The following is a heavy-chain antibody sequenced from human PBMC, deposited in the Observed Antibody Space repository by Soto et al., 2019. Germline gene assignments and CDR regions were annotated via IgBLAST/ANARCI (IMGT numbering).Heavy chain of an antibody. CDR2: IFYSGTANYNPT. D-gene: IGHD6-6*01. V-gene: IGHV4-59*01. CDR1: GGSIGNYY. J-gene: IGHJ6*02. Sequence: QVQLQESGPGLVKPSETLSLTCTVSGGSIGNYYWSWIRQPPGAGLEWIGSIFYSGTANYNPTNYGPPFKSRVTISIDTSKNQFSLRLGPVTAADTAVYCATLYNSFSYIAMDVWGQGTTVTVSS. CDR3: ATLYNSFSYIAMDV.